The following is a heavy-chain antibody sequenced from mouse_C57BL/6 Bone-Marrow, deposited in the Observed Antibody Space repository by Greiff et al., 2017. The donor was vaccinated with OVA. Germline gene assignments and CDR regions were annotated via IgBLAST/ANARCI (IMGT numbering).Heavy chain of an antibody. D-gene: IGHD2-4*01. CDR3: ARGDDYDYAMDY. J-gene: IGHJ4*01. CDR2: IYPGSGST. V-gene: IGHV1-55*01. CDR1: GYTFTSYW. Sequence: VQLQQPGAELVKPGASVKMSCKASGYTFTSYWITWVKQRPGQGLEWIGDIYPGSGSTDYNEKFKSKATLTVDTSSSTAYMQLSSLTSEDSAVYYCARGDDYDYAMDYWGQGTSVTVSS.